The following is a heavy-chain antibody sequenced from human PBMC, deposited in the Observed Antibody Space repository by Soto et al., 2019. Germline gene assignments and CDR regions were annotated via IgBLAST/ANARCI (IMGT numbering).Heavy chain of an antibody. CDR3: AFGNLSYYFDF. D-gene: IGHD3-16*01. V-gene: IGHV3-53*01. J-gene: IGHJ4*02. CDR2: TLHT. CDR1: GFTVSSNY. Sequence: HPGGSLRLSCAASGFTVSSNYLSWVRQVPGKGLEWVSLTLHTHYADSVKGRFTISRDNSKNTLYLQMNSLRAEDTAVYHCAFGNLSYYFDFWGQGTPVTVSS.